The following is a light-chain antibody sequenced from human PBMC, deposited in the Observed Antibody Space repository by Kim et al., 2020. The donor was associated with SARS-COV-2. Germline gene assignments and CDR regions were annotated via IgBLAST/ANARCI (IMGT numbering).Light chain of an antibody. Sequence: GQRVTISCSGSSANIGSNTVNWYQQLPGTAPKLLIYSNKQRPSGGPERFSGSKSGTSASLAISGLQSEDEADYYCAAWDDRLNGPVFGGGTKLTVL. CDR1: SANIGSNT. CDR2: SNK. CDR3: AAWDDRLNGPV. J-gene: IGLJ2*01. V-gene: IGLV1-44*01.